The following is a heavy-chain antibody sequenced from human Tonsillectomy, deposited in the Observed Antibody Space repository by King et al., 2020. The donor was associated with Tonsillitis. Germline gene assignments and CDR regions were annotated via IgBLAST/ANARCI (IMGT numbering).Heavy chain of an antibody. Sequence: VQLVQSGAEVKKPGASVKVSCKASGYTITSYYMYWVRQAPGQGLEWMAIINPRGGSTNYAQKFQGRVTMTRDTATSTAYMELSSLRSEDTAVDYCARGAKNYDLLTDTGGSFDYWGQGTLVTVSS. CDR3: ARGAKNYDLLTDTGGSFDY. J-gene: IGHJ4*02. CDR1: GYTITSYY. V-gene: IGHV1-46*03. CDR2: INPRGGST. D-gene: IGHD3-9*01.